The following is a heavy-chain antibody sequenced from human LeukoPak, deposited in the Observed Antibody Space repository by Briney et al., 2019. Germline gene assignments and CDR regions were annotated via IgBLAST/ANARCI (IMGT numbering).Heavy chain of an antibody. CDR3: ERWCGWYRRGYYGMDV. D-gene: IGHD6-19*01. J-gene: IGHJ6*02. V-gene: IGHV4-34*01. CDR1: GGSFSGDY. Sequence: SETLSLTCAVYGGSFSGDYWSWIRQPPGKGMEWVGEINHSGSTNYNPSLRSRVTISIDTSKNQCCLKLGSVTAADTAVYSCERWCGWYRRGYYGMDVWGQGTTVTVSS. CDR2: INHSGST.